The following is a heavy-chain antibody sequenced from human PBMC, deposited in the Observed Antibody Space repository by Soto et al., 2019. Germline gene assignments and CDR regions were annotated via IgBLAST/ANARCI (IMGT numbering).Heavy chain of an antibody. Sequence: QLQLQESGPGLVKPSETLSITCTVSGGSISSSSYYWGWIRQPPGKGLEWIGSIYYSGSTYYNPSLKSRVTISVDTSKNQFSLKLSSVTAADTAVYYCARHTPAITISDHWGQRTPVTVSS. CDR2: IYYSGST. J-gene: IGHJ4*02. CDR1: GGSISSSSYY. CDR3: ARHTPAITISDH. V-gene: IGHV4-39*01. D-gene: IGHD5-12*01.